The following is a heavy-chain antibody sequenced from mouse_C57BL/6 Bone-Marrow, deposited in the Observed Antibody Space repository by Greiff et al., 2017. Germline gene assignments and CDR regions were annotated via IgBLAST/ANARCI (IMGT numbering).Heavy chain of an antibody. Sequence: QVQLKQPGAELVRPGSSVKLSCKASGYTFTSYWMDWVKQRPGQGLEWIGNIYPSDSETHYNQKFKDKATLTVDKSSSTAYMQLSSLTSEDSAVYYCARSGGNYGDYYAMDYWGQGTSVTVSS. D-gene: IGHD2-1*01. CDR2: IYPSDSET. J-gene: IGHJ4*01. CDR3: ARSGGNYGDYYAMDY. CDR1: GYTFTSYW. V-gene: IGHV1-61*01.